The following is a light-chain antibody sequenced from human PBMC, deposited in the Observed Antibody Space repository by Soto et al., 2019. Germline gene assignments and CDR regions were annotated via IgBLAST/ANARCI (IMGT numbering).Light chain of an antibody. CDR2: GTS. CDR1: QSVSSSY. Sequence: ESVLTQSPGTLSLSPGERATLSCRASQSVSSSYLACYQQKPGQPPRLLIYGTSSRATDNPDRFSGSGSGTGFTLTITRLEPEDFGVYYCQHYRTSFGGGKKVEIK. V-gene: IGKV3-20*01. CDR3: QHYRTS. J-gene: IGKJ4*01.